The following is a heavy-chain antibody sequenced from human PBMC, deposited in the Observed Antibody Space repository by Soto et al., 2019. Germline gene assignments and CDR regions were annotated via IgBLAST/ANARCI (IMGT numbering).Heavy chain of an antibody. D-gene: IGHD3-22*01. Sequence: SETLSLTCTVSGGSISSSDYYWSWIRQPPGKGLEWIGYIYYSGSTYYNPSLKNRITTSVDTPKNQLSLKLSSVTAADTAVYYCARAFDDSSGYYGGLGYWGQGTLVTVSS. CDR3: ARAFDDSSGYYGGLGY. J-gene: IGHJ4*02. CDR1: GGSISSSDYY. V-gene: IGHV4-30-4*08. CDR2: IYYSGST.